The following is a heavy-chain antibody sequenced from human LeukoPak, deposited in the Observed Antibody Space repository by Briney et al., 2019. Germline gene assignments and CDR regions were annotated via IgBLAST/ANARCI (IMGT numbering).Heavy chain of an antibody. CDR3: AKDREYSYVYDAFDI. V-gene: IGHV3-23*01. J-gene: IGHJ3*02. CDR2: ISGSGGST. Sequence: QPGGSLRLSCAASGFTFSSYAMSWVRQAPGKGLEWVSGISGSGGSTYYADSVKGRFTISRDNSRNTLYLQMNTLRAEDTAVYYCAKDREYSYVYDAFDIWGQGTLVTVSS. D-gene: IGHD3-16*01. CDR1: GFTFSSYA.